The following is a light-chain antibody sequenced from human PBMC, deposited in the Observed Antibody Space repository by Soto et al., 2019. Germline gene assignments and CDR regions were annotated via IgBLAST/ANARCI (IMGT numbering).Light chain of an antibody. CDR2: EVT. CDR3: SSFASSNPWV. J-gene: IGLJ3*02. Sequence: QSVLTQPPSAAGSPGQSVTISCPGTSSDVGAYNYVSWYQQHAGKAPKLVIYEVTKRPSGVPDRFSGSKSANPASLTVSGLQAEDEADYYCSSFASSNPWVFGGGTQLTVL. CDR1: SSDVGAYNY. V-gene: IGLV2-8*01.